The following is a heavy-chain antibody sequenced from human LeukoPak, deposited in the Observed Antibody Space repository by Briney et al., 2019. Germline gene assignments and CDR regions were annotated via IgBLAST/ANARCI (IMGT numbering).Heavy chain of an antibody. J-gene: IGHJ4*02. CDR1: GGTFSSYA. D-gene: IGHD2-2*01. CDR3: ARAACTWSCFDY. Sequence: ASVKVSCKASGGTFSSYAISWVRQAPGQGLEWMGGILTGNGNTKYSQKFQDRVTITRDTSASTVYMELSSLRSEDTAVYYCARAACTWSCFDYWGQGILVTVSS. V-gene: IGHV1-3*04. CDR2: ILTGNGNT.